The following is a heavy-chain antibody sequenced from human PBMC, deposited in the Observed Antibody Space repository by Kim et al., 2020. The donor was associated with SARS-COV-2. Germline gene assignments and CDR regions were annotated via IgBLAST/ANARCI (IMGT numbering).Heavy chain of an antibody. Sequence: GGSLRLSCAASGFTFSIYAMNWVRQAPGKGLEWVSTISGSGSDTYYPDTVKGRFTISRDNSKNTLYLQMSSLRAEDTAVYFCAKGYSYGSGTYFDYWGQGTLVTVSS. CDR3: AKGYSYGSGTYFDY. CDR2: ISGSGSDT. D-gene: IGHD3-10*01. CDR1: GFTFSIYA. V-gene: IGHV3-23*01. J-gene: IGHJ4*02.